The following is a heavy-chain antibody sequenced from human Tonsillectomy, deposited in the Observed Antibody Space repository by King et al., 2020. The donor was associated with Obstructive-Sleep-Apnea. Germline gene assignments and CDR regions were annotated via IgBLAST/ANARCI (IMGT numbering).Heavy chain of an antibody. V-gene: IGHV3-30*03. J-gene: IGHJ5*02. Sequence: VQLVESGGGVVQPGRSLRLSCAASGFTFSNYGMHWVRQAPGEGLEWLAIISFDGSDKYYADSLKGRFTISRDNSKRTLYLQMNSLRPEDTAVYYCGGYNWFHPWGQGTLVTVSS. CDR1: GFTFSNYG. CDR2: ISFDGSDK. D-gene: IGHD6-13*01. CDR3: GGYNWFHP.